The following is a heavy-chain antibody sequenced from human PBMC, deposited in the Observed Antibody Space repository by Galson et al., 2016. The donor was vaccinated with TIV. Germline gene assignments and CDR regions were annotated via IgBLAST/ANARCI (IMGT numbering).Heavy chain of an antibody. CDR1: GFTFGDYA. D-gene: IGHD3-9*01. CDR3: SRDRLVDILAGSFDY. J-gene: IGHJ4*02. Sequence: SLRLSCAGSGFTFGDYAVNWVRQAPGKGLEWVGFIRNTVYGGTPEYAASVNGRFTISRDDPKSIAYLQMNNLKTEDTAVYYCSRDRLVDILAGSFDYWGQGTLVTVSS. V-gene: IGHV3-49*04. CDR2: IRNTVYGGTP.